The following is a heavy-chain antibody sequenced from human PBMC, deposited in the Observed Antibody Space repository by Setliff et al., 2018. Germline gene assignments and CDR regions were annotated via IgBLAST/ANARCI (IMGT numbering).Heavy chain of an antibody. Sequence: SVKVSCKASGGTFSSYGISWVRQAPGQGLEWMGGTIPIFGSTNYAQKFQDRVTIITDESTSTAYMELRSLRTEDTAVYYCARTDGTNLGYFDNWGQGTLVTVSS. J-gene: IGHJ4*02. D-gene: IGHD2-8*01. CDR3: ARTDGTNLGYFDN. CDR1: GGTFSSYG. V-gene: IGHV1-69*05. CDR2: TIPIFGST.